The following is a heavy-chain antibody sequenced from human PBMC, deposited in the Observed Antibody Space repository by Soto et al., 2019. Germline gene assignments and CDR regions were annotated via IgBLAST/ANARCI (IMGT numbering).Heavy chain of an antibody. Sequence: ASVKVSCKASGGTFSSYAISWVRQAPGQGLEWMGGIIPIFGTANYAQKFQGRVTITADESTSTAYMELSSLRSEDTAVYYCATEVRGVSSIYFDYWGQGTLVTVSS. CDR3: ATEVRGVSSIYFDY. V-gene: IGHV1-69*13. CDR2: IIPIFGTA. D-gene: IGHD3-10*01. CDR1: GGTFSSYA. J-gene: IGHJ4*02.